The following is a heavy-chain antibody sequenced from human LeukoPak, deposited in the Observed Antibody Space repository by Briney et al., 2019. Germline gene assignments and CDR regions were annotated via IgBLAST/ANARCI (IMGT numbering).Heavy chain of an antibody. CDR3: ARVGYDFWSGYWFDP. J-gene: IGHJ5*02. CDR1: GGSISSYY. Sequence: PSETLSLTCTVSGGSISSYYWSWIRQPPGKGLEWIGYIYYSGSTNYNPSLKSRVTISVDTSKNQFSLKLSSVTAADTAVYYCARVGYDFWSGYWFDPWAREPWSPSPQ. CDR2: IYYSGST. D-gene: IGHD3-3*01. V-gene: IGHV4-59*01.